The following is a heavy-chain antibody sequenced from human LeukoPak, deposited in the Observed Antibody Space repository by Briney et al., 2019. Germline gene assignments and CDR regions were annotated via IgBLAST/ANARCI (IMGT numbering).Heavy chain of an antibody. J-gene: IGHJ4*02. CDR2: INQGGSET. D-gene: IGHD6-6*01. CDR1: GFTFRTYW. V-gene: IGHV3-7*01. CDR3: ARLIGDRTIYDY. Sequence: GGSLRLSCAASGFTFRTYWMSWVRQAPGKGPEWVASINQGGSETYYVESVKGRFTISRDNAMNSFFLQMNSLRAEDTAVYYCARLIGDRTIYDYWGQGTLVTVSS.